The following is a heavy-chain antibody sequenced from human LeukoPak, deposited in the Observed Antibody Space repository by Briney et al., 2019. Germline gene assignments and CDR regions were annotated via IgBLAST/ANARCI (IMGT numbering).Heavy chain of an antibody. Sequence: GGSLRLSCAASGFTFSSYEMNWVRQAPGKGLEWVSYISNSGSTIYYADSVKGRFTISRDNAKNSLYLQMNSLRAEDTAAYYCARASYYGSGSYYGVDYWGQGTLVTVSS. V-gene: IGHV3-48*03. CDR3: ARASYYGSGSYYGVDY. D-gene: IGHD3-10*01. CDR2: ISNSGSTI. J-gene: IGHJ4*02. CDR1: GFTFSSYE.